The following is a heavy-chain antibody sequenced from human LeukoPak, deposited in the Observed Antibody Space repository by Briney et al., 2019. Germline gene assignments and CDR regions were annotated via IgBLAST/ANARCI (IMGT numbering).Heavy chain of an antibody. D-gene: IGHD4-11*01. V-gene: IGHV4-59*12. CDR3: ARSKTEAGHDHPPTYRLYYYYYYYMDV. J-gene: IGHJ6*03. CDR2: IYYSGST. CDR1: GGSISSYY. Sequence: NPSETLSLTCTVSGGSISSYYWSWIRQPPGKGLEWIGYIYYSGSTNYNPSLKSRVTISVDTSKNQFSLKLSSVSAADTAVYYCARSKTEAGHDHPPTYRLYYYYYYYMDVWGKGTTVTVSS.